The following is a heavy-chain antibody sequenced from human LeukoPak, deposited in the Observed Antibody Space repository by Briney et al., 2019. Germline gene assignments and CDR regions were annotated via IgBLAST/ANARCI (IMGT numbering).Heavy chain of an antibody. J-gene: IGHJ4*02. CDR1: GYTFTGYY. Sequence: RASVKVSCKASGYTFTGYYMHWVRQAPGQGLEWMGWINPNSGGTNYAQKFQGRVTMTRDTSISTAYMELSRLRSDDTAVYYCARVGEGALGSLYYFDYWGQGTLVTVSS. CDR3: ARVGEGALGSLYYFDY. D-gene: IGHD2-21*01. CDR2: INPNSGGT. V-gene: IGHV1-2*02.